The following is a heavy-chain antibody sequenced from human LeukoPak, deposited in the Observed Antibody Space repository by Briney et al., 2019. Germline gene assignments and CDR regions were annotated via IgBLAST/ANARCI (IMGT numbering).Heavy chain of an antibody. V-gene: IGHV4-34*01. Sequence: LWETLSLTCAVYGGSFSGYYWSWIRQPPGKGLEWTGEINHGGNTNYIPSLKSRVTISVDPSKNQFSLKLSSVTAADRAVYYCARGRYDIYGVAGRRGYYCYMDVWGKGTTVTVSS. J-gene: IGHJ6*03. D-gene: IGHD3-9*01. CDR3: ARGRYDIYGVAGRRGYYCYMDV. CDR1: GGSFSGYY. CDR2: INHGGNT.